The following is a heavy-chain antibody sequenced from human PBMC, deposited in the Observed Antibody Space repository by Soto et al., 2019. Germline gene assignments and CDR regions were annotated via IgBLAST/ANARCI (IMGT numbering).Heavy chain of an antibody. CDR2: ISYDGSNK. CDR1: GFTFSSYA. Sequence: QVQLVESGGGVVQPGRSLRLSCAASGFTFSSYAMHWVRQAPGKGLEWVAVISYDGSNKYYADSVKGRFTISRDNSKNTLYLQMNSLRAEDTAVYYCARGHYCSSTSCSTTFDYWCQGTLVTVSS. J-gene: IGHJ4*02. V-gene: IGHV3-30-3*01. D-gene: IGHD2-2*01. CDR3: ARGHYCSSTSCSTTFDY.